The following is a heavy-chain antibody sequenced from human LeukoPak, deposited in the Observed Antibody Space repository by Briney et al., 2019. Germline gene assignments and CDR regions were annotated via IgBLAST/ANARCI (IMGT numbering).Heavy chain of an antibody. CDR1: GYTFGSYG. CDR2: INPSGGST. J-gene: IGHJ4*02. CDR3: ARVLPYQRGVDY. Sequence: ASVKVSCKASGYTFGSYGISWVRQAPGQGLEWMGIINPSGGSTSYAQKFQGRVTMTRDTSTSTVYMELSSLRSEDTAVYYCARVLPYQRGVDYWGQGTLVTVSS. D-gene: IGHD2-2*01. V-gene: IGHV1-46*01.